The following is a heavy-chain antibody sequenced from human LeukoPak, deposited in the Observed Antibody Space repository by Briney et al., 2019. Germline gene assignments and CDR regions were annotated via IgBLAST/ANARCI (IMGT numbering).Heavy chain of an antibody. CDR1: GFTFSSYW. CDR3: AKDKVFGQLNWFDP. Sequence: GGSLRLSCAASGFTFSSYWMSWVRQAPGKGLEWVANIKQDGSEKYYVDSVKGRFTISRDNAKNSLYLQMNSLRAEDTAVYYCAKDKVFGQLNWFDPWGQGTLVTVSS. V-gene: IGHV3-7*03. D-gene: IGHD6-13*01. CDR2: IKQDGSEK. J-gene: IGHJ5*02.